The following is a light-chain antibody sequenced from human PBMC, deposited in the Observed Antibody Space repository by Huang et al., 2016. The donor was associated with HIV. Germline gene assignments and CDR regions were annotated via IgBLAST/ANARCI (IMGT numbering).Light chain of an antibody. CDR2: DTS. J-gene: IGKJ4*01. CDR3: QQYDNWPPGLT. CDR1: QNVRNN. V-gene: IGKV3D-15*01. Sequence: EIMMTQSPATLSVSPGGRATLSCRASQNVRNNLAWYQQKTGQAPRLRIYDTSTRASGIPARFRGSGSGTEFTLTISGLQSEDFAFYYCQQYDNWPPGLTFGGGTKIEI.